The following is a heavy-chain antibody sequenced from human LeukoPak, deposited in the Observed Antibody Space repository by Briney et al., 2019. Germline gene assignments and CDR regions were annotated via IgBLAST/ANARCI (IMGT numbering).Heavy chain of an antibody. J-gene: IGHJ4*02. Sequence: GGSLRLSCAASGFIFSDYGMHWVRQAPGKGLEWMTMVRNDGGDKYYADSVRGRFTLSRDNSKNTLYLQMNSLRPEDTAVYYCAKHYYGSGSQKYYFDYWGQGTLVTVSS. D-gene: IGHD3-10*01. CDR3: AKHYYGSGSQKYYFDY. CDR1: GFIFSDYG. V-gene: IGHV3-30*02. CDR2: VRNDGGDK.